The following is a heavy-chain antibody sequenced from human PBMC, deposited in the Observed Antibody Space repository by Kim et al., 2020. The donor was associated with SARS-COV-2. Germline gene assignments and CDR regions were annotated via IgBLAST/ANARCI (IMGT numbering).Heavy chain of an antibody. J-gene: IGHJ3*01. CDR3: AKDRGIDIFGVVSGAFDV. Sequence: GRLTVSRDNSKNTLFLQMNSLRAEDTAIYYCAKDRGIDIFGVVSGAFDVWGQGTMVTVSS. V-gene: IGHV3-23*01. D-gene: IGHD3-3*01.